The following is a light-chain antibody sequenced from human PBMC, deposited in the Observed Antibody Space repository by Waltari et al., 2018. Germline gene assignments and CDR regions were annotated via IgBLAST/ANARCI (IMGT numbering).Light chain of an antibody. V-gene: IGLV1-40*01. Sequence: QSVLTQPPSVSGAPGQRVSIPCTGSSSNVGSGSRSHWYQQPPGTAPKPLNYGNHNRPSGVPDRFSGSKSGTSASLAITGLQAEDEADYYCQSYDNSLSGYVFGTGTKVTVL. CDR3: QSYDNSLSGYV. J-gene: IGLJ1*01. CDR2: GNH. CDR1: SSNVGSGSR.